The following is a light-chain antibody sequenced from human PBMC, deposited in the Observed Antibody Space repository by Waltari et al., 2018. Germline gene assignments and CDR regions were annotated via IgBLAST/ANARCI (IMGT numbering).Light chain of an antibody. V-gene: IGKV2-30*01. CDR1: QSLVYSDGNPF. J-gene: IGKJ2*01. CDR2: KVS. Sequence: DFVMTQSPLSLSVTLGQSASISCRSSQSLVYSDGNPFLNWFQPRPGQSPRRLIYKVSNRDSGVPDRFSGSGSGTDFTLEISRVEPEDVGLYYCMQGTHWSFTFGQGTKLEI. CDR3: MQGTHWSFT.